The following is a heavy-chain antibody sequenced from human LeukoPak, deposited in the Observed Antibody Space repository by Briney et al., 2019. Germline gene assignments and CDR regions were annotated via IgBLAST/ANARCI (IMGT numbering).Heavy chain of an antibody. CDR2: INPSGGST. CDR1: GYSFTDYS. Sequence: ASVTVSCKASGYSFTDYSLHWVRQAPGQGLEWMGVINPSGGSTSYAQKFQGRVTMTRDTSTSTVYMELSSLRSEDTAVYYCARGFYSGGWYGYFQHWGQGTLVTVSS. CDR3: ARGFYSGGWYGYFQH. J-gene: IGHJ1*01. D-gene: IGHD6-19*01. V-gene: IGHV1-46*01.